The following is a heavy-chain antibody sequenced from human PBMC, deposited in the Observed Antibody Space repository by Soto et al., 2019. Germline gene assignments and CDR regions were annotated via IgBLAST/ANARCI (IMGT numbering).Heavy chain of an antibody. CDR1: GYTFTGYY. J-gene: IGHJ4*02. CDR3: ARGSRYSSSWYFDFDY. V-gene: IGHV1-2*02. CDR2: INPNSGGT. Sequence: ASVKVSCKASGYTFTGYYMHWVRQAPGQGLEWMGWINPNSGGTNYAQKFQGRVTMTRDTSISTAYMELSRLRSDDTAVYYCARGSRYSSSWYFDFDYWGQGTLVTVSS. D-gene: IGHD6-13*01.